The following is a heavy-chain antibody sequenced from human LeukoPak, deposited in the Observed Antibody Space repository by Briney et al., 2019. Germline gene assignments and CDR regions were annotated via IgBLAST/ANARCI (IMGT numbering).Heavy chain of an antibody. CDR2: IYHSGST. J-gene: IGHJ3*02. Sequence: SQTLSLTCTVSGGSISSGGYYWSWIRQPPGRGLEWIGYIYHSGSTYYNPSLKSRVTMSLDTSKNHFSLKLSSVTAADTGVYYCARRTTITANGAFDIWGQGTMVTVSS. D-gene: IGHD5-18*01. V-gene: IGHV4-30-2*02. CDR3: ARRTTITANGAFDI. CDR1: GGSISSGGYY.